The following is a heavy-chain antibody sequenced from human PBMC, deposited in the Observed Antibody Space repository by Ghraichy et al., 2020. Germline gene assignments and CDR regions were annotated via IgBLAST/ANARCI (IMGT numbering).Heavy chain of an antibody. V-gene: IGHV1-24*01. CDR1: GYTLTELS. Sequence: VKVSCKVSGYTLTELSMHWVRQAPGKGLEWMGGFDPEDGETIYAQKFQGRVTMTEDTSTDTAYMELSSLRSEDTAVYYCATGGRDIVVVPAAMYYGMDVWGQGTTVTVSS. CDR3: ATGGRDIVVVPAAMYYGMDV. CDR2: FDPEDGET. D-gene: IGHD2-2*01. J-gene: IGHJ6*02.